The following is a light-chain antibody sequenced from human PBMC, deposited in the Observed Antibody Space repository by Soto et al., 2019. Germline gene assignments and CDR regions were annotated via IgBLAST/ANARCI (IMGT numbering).Light chain of an antibody. CDR2: DVS. Sequence: SALTQSPSTSGTPGQRVSISCSGSNSNIGTNTVNWYQQHPGKAPKLMIYDVSDRPSGVSNRFSASKSGNTASLTISGLQAEDEADYYCCSYTSSSTPWVFGTGTKVTVL. V-gene: IGLV2-14*03. CDR1: NSNIGTNT. CDR3: CSYTSSSTPWV. J-gene: IGLJ1*01.